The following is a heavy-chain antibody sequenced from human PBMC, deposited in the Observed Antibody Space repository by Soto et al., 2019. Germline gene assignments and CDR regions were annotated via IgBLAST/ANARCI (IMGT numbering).Heavy chain of an antibody. CDR1: GYTFTNYG. CDR3: ARAGASVTILFDH. D-gene: IGHD4-17*01. V-gene: IGHV1-18*01. J-gene: IGHJ4*02. Sequence: ASVKVSCKASGYTFTNYGISWVRQAPGQGLEWMGWISGDNGNTNYAQKLQGRVTMTTDTSTSTAYMELRSLRSDDTALYYCARAGASVTILFDHWGQGTLVTVSS. CDR2: ISGDNGNT.